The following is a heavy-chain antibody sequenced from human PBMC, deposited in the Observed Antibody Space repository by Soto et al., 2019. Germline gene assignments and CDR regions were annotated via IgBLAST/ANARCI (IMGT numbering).Heavy chain of an antibody. Sequence: GQGLEWMGIMNPSGGSTSYAQKFQGRVTMTRDTSTSTVYMELSSLRAEDTAVYYCARDPNSRFFFQAEDGIRDSVPVSAFLLNRSSDL. CDR2: MNPSGGST. D-gene: IGHD3-9*01. CDR3: ARDPNSRFFFQAEDGIRDSVPVSAFLLNRSSDL. V-gene: IGHV1-46*01. J-gene: IGHJ2*01.